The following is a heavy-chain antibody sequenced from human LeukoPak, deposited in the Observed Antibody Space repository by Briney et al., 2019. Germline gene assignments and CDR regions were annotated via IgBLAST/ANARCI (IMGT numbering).Heavy chain of an antibody. CDR3: ARESSSAGPHYYYMDV. J-gene: IGHJ6*03. V-gene: IGHV1-8*01. D-gene: IGHD6-6*01. Sequence: GASVKVSCKASGYTFTSYDINWVRQATGQGLEWMGWKNPNSGNTGYAQKFQGRVTMTRNTSISTAYMELSSLRSEDTAVYYCARESSSAGPHYYYMDVWGKGTTVTVSS. CDR1: GYTFTSYD. CDR2: KNPNSGNT.